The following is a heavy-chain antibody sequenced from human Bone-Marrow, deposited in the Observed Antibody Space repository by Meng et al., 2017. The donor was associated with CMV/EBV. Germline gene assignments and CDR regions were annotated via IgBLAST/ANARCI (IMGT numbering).Heavy chain of an antibody. V-gene: IGHV3-9*01. CDR2: ISWNSGSI. CDR3: AKASSIVVFDMDG. CDR1: GFTFDDYA. D-gene: IGHD3-22*01. Sequence: SLKISCAASGFTFDDYAMHWVRQAPGKGLEWVSGISWNSGSIGYADSVKCRFTISRDNAKNSLYLQMNSLRAEDTALYYCAKASSIVVFDMDGWGQGTLVTVSS. J-gene: IGHJ4*02.